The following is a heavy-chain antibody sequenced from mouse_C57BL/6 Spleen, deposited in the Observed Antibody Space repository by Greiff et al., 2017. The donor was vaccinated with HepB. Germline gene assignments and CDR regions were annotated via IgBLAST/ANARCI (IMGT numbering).Heavy chain of an antibody. CDR1: GFSLTSYG. Sequence: VQGVESGPGLVQPSQSLSITCTVSGFSLTSYGVHWVRQSPGKGLEWLGVIWSGGSTDYNAAFISRLSISKDNSKSQVFFKMNSLQADDTAIYYCARNADRDLLRIAYYYAMDYWGQGTSVTVSS. J-gene: IGHJ4*01. CDR3: ARNADRDLLRIAYYYAMDY. CDR2: IWSGGST. D-gene: IGHD1-1*01. V-gene: IGHV2-2*01.